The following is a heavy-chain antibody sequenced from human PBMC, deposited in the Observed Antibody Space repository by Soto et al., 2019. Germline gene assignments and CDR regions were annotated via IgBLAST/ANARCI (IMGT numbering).Heavy chain of an antibody. CDR1: GYTSTGYY. Sequence: ASVKVSCKASGYTSTGYYMHWVRQAPGQGLEWMGWINPNSGGTNYAQKFQGRVTMTRDTSISTAYMELSRLRSDDTAVYYCARDPPLQLRFLEWFYYYGMDVWGQGTTVTVSS. J-gene: IGHJ6*02. V-gene: IGHV1-2*02. CDR3: ARDPPLQLRFLEWFYYYGMDV. CDR2: INPNSGGT. D-gene: IGHD3-3*01.